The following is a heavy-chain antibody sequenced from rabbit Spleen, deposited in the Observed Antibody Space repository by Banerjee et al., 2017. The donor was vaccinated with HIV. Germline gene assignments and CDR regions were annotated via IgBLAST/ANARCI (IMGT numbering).Heavy chain of an antibody. CDR1: GFSYSSNYY. Sequence: QSLEESGGGLVKPGASLTLTCKASGFSYSSNYYMCWVRQAPGKGLEWIACISDRSGRTDYATWAKGRFTISKTSSTTVTLQMTSLTVADTATYFCAREGSITTFAFDLWGQGTLVTVS. V-gene: IGHV1S40*01. D-gene: IGHD3-1*01. J-gene: IGHJ4*01. CDR2: ISDRSGRT. CDR3: AREGSITTFAFDL.